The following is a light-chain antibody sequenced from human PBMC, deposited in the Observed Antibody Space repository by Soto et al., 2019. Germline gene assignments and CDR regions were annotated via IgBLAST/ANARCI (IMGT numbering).Light chain of an antibody. V-gene: IGKV3-15*01. CDR2: GAS. Sequence: EIVMTQSPATLPVSPGERATLSCRASQSVSSNLAWYQQKPGQAPRLLIYGASTRATGIPARFSGSGSGTEFTLTISSLQSEYFAVYYCQEYNTWPPWTFGPVTKV. CDR3: QEYNTWPPWT. CDR1: QSVSSN. J-gene: IGKJ1*01.